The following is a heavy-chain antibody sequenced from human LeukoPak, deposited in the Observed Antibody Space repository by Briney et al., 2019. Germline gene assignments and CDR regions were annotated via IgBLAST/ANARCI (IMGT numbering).Heavy chain of an antibody. CDR2: IYYSGST. CDR1: GGSISSSSYY. CDR3: ARQVTIFGVVISIFDY. Sequence: SETLSLTCTVSGGSISSSSYYWGWIRQPPGKGLEWIGSIYYSGSTYYNPSLKSRVTISVDTSKNQFSLKPSSVTAADTAVYYCARQVTIFGVVISIFDYWGQGTLVTVSS. J-gene: IGHJ4*02. V-gene: IGHV4-39*01. D-gene: IGHD3-3*01.